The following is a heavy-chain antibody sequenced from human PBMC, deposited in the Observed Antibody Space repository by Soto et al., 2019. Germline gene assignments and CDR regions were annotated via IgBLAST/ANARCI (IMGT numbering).Heavy chain of an antibody. Sequence: SETLSLTCSVSGASINNFAYYWGWIRQPPGKGLEWIGTVYYNENTYYNPSLKSRVAISVDTAKNQFSLNLRSVTAADTAIYFCERRERYYGSPGWFDPWGQGTLVTVYS. V-gene: IGHV4-39*01. CDR2: VYYNENT. J-gene: IGHJ5*01. CDR1: GASINNFAYY. CDR3: ERRERYYGSPGWFDP. D-gene: IGHD3-10*01.